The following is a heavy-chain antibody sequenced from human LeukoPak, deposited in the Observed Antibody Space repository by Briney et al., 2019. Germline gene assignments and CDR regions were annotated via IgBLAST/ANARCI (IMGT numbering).Heavy chain of an antibody. CDR2: ISIYNGNT. J-gene: IGHJ4*02. CDR3: ARVEYDSSGYCDY. D-gene: IGHD3-22*01. V-gene: IGHV1-18*01. CDR1: GYTFTSYA. Sequence: ASVKVSCKASGYTFTSYAMNWVRQAPGQGLEWMGWISIYNGNTNYAQKVQGRVAMTTDTSTSTAYMELRSLRSDDTAVYYCARVEYDSSGYCDYWGQGILVTVSS.